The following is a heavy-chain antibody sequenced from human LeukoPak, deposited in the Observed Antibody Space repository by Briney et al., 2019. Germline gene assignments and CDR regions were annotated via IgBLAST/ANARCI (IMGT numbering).Heavy chain of an antibody. V-gene: IGHV4-31*03. D-gene: IGHD2-8*02. Sequence: SETLSLTCTVSGGSISSGGYYWSWIRQHPGKGLEWIGYIYYSGSTYYNPSLKSRVTISVDTSKNQFSLKLSSVTAADTAVYYCARVEYDAFDIWGQGTMVTVSS. CDR3: ARVEYDAFDI. CDR1: GGSISSGGYY. CDR2: IYYSGST. J-gene: IGHJ3*02.